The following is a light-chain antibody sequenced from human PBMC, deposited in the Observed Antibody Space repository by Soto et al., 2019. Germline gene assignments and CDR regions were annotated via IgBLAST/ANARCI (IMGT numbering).Light chain of an antibody. CDR2: SNN. CDR1: SSNIRSNP. Sequence: SVLTQPPSASGTPGQRVTISCSGSSSNIRSNPVNWYQQLPGTAPKLLIYSNNQRPSGVPDRFSGSKSGTSASLAISGLQSEDEAGYYCAAWDDSRNGYVVFGGGTKLTVL. V-gene: IGLV1-44*01. J-gene: IGLJ2*01. CDR3: AAWDDSRNGYVV.